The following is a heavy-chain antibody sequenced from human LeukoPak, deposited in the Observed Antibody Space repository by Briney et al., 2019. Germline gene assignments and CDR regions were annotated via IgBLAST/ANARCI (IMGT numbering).Heavy chain of an antibody. J-gene: IGHJ2*01. CDR2: IYYSGST. Sequence: PSETLSLTCTVSGGSISSSSYYWGWIRQPPGKGLEWIGYIYYSGSTNYNPSLKSRVTISVDTSKNQFSLKLSSVTAADTAVYYCARNGGSYRVDWYFDLWGRGTLVTVSS. CDR3: ARNGGSYRVDWYFDL. D-gene: IGHD1-26*01. CDR1: GGSISSSSYY. V-gene: IGHV4-61*05.